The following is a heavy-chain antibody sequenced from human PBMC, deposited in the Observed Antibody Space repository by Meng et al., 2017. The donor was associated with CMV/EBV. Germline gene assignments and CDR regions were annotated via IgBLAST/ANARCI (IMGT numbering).Heavy chain of an antibody. CDR1: GGSISSYY. CDR2: IYYSGST. J-gene: IGHJ5*02. CDR3: ARGVEYYDSSGYYGWFDP. Sequence: GSLRLSCTVSGGSISSYYWSWIRQPPGKGLEWIGYIYYSGSTNYDPSLKSRVTISVDTSKNQFSLKLSSVTAAVTAVYYCARGVEYYDSSGYYGWFDPWGQGTLVTVSS. D-gene: IGHD3-22*01. V-gene: IGHV4-59*01.